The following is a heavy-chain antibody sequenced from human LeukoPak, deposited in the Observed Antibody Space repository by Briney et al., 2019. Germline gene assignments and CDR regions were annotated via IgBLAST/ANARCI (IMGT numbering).Heavy chain of an antibody. Sequence: GGSLRLSCAASGFTFSSYAMHWVRQAPGKGLEWVAVISYDGSNKYYADSVKDRFTISRDNSKNTLYLQMNSLRAEDTAVYYCARDRHVVGATMDYWGQGTLVTVSS. J-gene: IGHJ4*02. CDR2: ISYDGSNK. CDR1: GFTFSSYA. D-gene: IGHD1-26*01. V-gene: IGHV3-30-3*01. CDR3: ARDRHVVGATMDY.